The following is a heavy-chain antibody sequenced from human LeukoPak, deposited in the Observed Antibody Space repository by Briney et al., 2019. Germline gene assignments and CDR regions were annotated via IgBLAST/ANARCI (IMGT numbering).Heavy chain of an antibody. J-gene: IGHJ3*02. Sequence: GGSLRLSCAASGFTFSSYSMNWVRQAPGKGLEWVSYISSSSSTIYYADSVKGRFTISRDNAKNSLYLQMNSLRAEDTAVYYCARDTSSSVFIHDIWGQGTKVTVSS. CDR1: GFTFSSYS. CDR2: ISSSSSTI. CDR3: ARDTSSSVFIHDI. D-gene: IGHD6-6*01. V-gene: IGHV3-48*01.